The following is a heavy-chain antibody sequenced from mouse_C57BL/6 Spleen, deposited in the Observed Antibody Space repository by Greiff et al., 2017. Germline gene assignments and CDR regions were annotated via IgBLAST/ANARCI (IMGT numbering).Heavy chain of an antibody. CDR1: GYSITSGYY. Sequence: VQLQQSGPGLVKPSQSLSLTCSVTGYSITSGYYWNWIRQFPGNKLEWMGYISYDGSNNYNPSLKNRISITRDTSKNQFFLKLNSVTTEDTATYYCARDDTTVGPYWYCDVGGTGTTVTVSS. D-gene: IGHD1-1*01. V-gene: IGHV3-6*01. CDR3: ARDDTTVGPYWYCDV. J-gene: IGHJ1*03. CDR2: ISYDGSN.